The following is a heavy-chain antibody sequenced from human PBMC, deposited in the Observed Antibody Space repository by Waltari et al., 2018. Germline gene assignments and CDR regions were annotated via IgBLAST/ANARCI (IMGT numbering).Heavy chain of an antibody. CDR2: INHSGST. CDR1: GGSFSGYY. V-gene: IGHV4-34*01. J-gene: IGHJ3*02. CDR3: ARARRGDAFDI. Sequence: QVQLQQWGAGLLKPSETLSLTCAVCGGSFSGYYWSWIRQPPGKGLEWIGEINHSGSTNYNPSLKSRVTISVDTSKNQFSLKLSSVTAADTAVYYCARARRGDAFDIWGQGTMVTVSS.